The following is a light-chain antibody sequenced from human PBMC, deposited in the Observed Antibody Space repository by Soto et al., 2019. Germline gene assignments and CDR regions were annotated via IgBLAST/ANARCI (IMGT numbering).Light chain of an antibody. J-gene: IGLJ1*01. CDR3: TSYRSATTPPYV. V-gene: IGLV2-14*01. CDR1: SSDIGAYNF. CDR2: EVA. Sequence: QSVLTQPASVSGSPGQSITISCTGTSSDIGAYNFVSWYQHHPGKAPKLLIYEVAYRPSGIPNRFSGSKSANTASLTISGLQAEDEADYFCTSYRSATTPPYVFGSGTKVTVL.